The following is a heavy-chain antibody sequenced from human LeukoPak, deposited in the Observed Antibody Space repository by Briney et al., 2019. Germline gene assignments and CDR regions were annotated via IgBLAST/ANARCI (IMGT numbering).Heavy chain of an antibody. CDR3: AKDQNWEGAY. D-gene: IGHD7-27*01. Sequence: GGSLRLSCAASGFTFSNSDMSWFRQPPGKGLEWVSVISGSGDTTSYADSVKGRFTISRDNSKNTLYLQMRSVRVEDTAVYYWAKDQNWEGAYWGQGTLVTVSS. V-gene: IGHV3-23*01. CDR2: ISGSGDTT. CDR1: GFTFSNSD. J-gene: IGHJ4*02.